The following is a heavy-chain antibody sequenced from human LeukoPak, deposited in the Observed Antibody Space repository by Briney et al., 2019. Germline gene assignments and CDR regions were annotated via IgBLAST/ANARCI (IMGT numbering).Heavy chain of an antibody. V-gene: IGHV3-23*01. CDR3: AKDRYYDSSGYYGPCYFDY. D-gene: IGHD3-22*01. J-gene: IGHJ4*02. CDR1: GFTFSSYA. CDR2: ISGSGGST. Sequence: HPGGSLRLSCAASGFTFSSYAMSWVRQAPGKGLEWVSAISGSGGSTYYADSVKGRSTISRDNSKNTLYLQMNSLRAEDTAVYYCAKDRYYDSSGYYGPCYFDYWGQGTLVTVSS.